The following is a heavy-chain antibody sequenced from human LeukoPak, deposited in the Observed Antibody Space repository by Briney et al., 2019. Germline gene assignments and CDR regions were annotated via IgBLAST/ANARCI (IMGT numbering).Heavy chain of an antibody. CDR1: GGTFSSYA. J-gene: IGHJ4*02. V-gene: IGHV1-69*04. CDR2: IIPILGIA. D-gene: IGHD6-19*01. CDR3: APSSGWFKFDY. Sequence: GASVKVSCKASGGTFSSYAISWVRQAPGQGLEWMGRIIPILGIANYAQKFQGRVTITADKSTSTAYMELSSLRSEDTAVYYCAPSSGWFKFDYWGQGTLVTVSS.